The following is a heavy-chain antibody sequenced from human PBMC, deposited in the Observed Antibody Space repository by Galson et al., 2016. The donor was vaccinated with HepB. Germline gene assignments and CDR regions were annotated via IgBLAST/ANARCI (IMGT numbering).Heavy chain of an antibody. CDR2: IYTSGRT. CDR1: GGSIRINSYY. CDR3: ALQSLGYTYADDAFDI. J-gene: IGHJ3*02. Sequence: GGSIRINSYYWTWIRQPDGKGLEWFGRIYTSGRTNYNPSLKSRVTISIDSSKNEFSLRLSSVTAADTAVYDCALQSLGYTYADDAFDIWGQGTTVTVSS. V-gene: IGHV4-61*02. D-gene: IGHD5-18*01.